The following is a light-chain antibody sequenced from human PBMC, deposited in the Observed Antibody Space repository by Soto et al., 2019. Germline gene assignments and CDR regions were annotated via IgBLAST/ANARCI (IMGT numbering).Light chain of an antibody. V-gene: IGKV3-20*01. Sequence: EIVMTQSPDTVSVSAGEGAELSCRASQSVGTRVAWYQQKFGQPPRLLIYGASSRATGIPDRFSGSGSGTDFILTISRLEPEDFAVFYCQQYGRSPWTFGQGTKVEIK. CDR1: QSVGTR. J-gene: IGKJ1*01. CDR2: GAS. CDR3: QQYGRSPWT.